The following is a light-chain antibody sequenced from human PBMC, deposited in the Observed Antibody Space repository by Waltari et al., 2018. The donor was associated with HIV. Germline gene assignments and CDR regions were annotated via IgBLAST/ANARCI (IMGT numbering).Light chain of an antibody. V-gene: IGKV1-33*01. CDR3: QQYDNLGTT. CDR2: DAS. J-gene: IGKJ4*01. CDR1: QDILNS. Sequence: DIQMTHSPSSLSASVGDRVTITWQPRQDILNSLNWYQQRPGKAPKLLLYDASNLETRVPARFSGSGSGTDCTLTISSLQPEVIATYYCQQYDNLGTTFGGGPKVEIK.